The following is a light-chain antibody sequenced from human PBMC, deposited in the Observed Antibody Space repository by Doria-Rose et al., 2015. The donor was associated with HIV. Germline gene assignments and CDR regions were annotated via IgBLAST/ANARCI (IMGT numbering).Light chain of an antibody. V-gene: IGKV1-39*01. CDR2: AAS. CDR1: QTVSTC. Sequence: MTQSPSSLSASIGDRVTITCRASQTVSTCLNWFQQEPGKAPKLLIYAASGLQSGVPSRFSGRGSGTDFTLTISGLQPGDFATYYCQQTYSSPPWTFGQGTMVEMK. J-gene: IGKJ1*01. CDR3: QQTYSSPPWT.